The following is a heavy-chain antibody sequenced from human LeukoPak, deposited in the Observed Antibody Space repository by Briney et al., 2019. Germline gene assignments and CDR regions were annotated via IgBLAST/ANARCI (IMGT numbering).Heavy chain of an antibody. V-gene: IGHV1-69*13. D-gene: IGHD5-18*01. Sequence: GASVKVSCKASGGTFSSYAISWVRQAPGQGLEWIGGIIPIFGTANYAQKFQGKVSITADESTSTVYMELSSLRFDDTAVYYCARLDVDTVMINDWFDPWGQGTLVTVSS. J-gene: IGHJ5*02. CDR3: ARLDVDTVMINDWFDP. CDR1: GGTFSSYA. CDR2: IIPIFGTA.